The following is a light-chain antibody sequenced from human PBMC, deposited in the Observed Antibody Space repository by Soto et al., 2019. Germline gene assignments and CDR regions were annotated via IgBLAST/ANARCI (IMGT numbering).Light chain of an antibody. CDR3: QQDNNWPPMYT. CDR2: GAS. V-gene: IGKV3-15*01. J-gene: IGKJ2*01. CDR1: QSVSSN. Sequence: ELVMTQSPATLSASPGERATLSCRASQSVSSNLAWYQQKPGQAPRLLIYGASTRATGIPARFSGSGSGTEFTLTISSLQSEDFAVYYCQQDNNWPPMYTFGQGTKLEIK.